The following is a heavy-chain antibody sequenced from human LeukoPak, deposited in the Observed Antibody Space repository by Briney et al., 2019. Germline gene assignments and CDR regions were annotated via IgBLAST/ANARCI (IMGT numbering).Heavy chain of an antibody. CDR3: ARGPPQYSGSYEVWFDP. CDR2: IIPILGIA. D-gene: IGHD1-26*01. J-gene: IGHJ5*02. Sequence: SVKVSCKASGGTFSSYAISWVRQAPGQGLEWMGRIIPILGIANYAQKFQGRVTITADKSTSTAYMELSSLRSEDTAVYYCARGPPQYSGSYEVWFDPWGQGTLVTVPS. CDR1: GGTFSSYA. V-gene: IGHV1-69*04.